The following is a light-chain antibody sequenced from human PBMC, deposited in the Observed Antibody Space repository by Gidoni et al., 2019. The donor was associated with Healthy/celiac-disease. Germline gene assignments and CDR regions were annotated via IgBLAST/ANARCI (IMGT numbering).Light chain of an antibody. CDR2: AAS. V-gene: IGKV1-39*01. CDR1: QSISSY. J-gene: IGKJ2*01. CDR3: QQSYSTPYT. Sequence: DIQMTQTPSSMSASVGDRVTITGRASQSISSYLNWYQQKPGKAPKLLIYAASSFQSGVPSRFSGSVSGTDFTLTISILQPEEFATYYCQQSYSTPYTFGQGTKLEIK.